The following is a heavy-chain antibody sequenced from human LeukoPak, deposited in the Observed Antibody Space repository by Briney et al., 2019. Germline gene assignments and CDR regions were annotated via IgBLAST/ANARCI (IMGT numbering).Heavy chain of an antibody. D-gene: IGHD3-3*01. CDR1: GFSLSTSGVS. J-gene: IGHJ5*02. V-gene: IGHV2-5*01. CDR2: THWNDYK. Sequence: ESGPTLVKPTQPLTLTCTFSGFSLSTSGVSVCWIRQPPVKALEWLAPTHWNDYKRYSPSLKSRLTITKDTSKNQVVLTMTNMDPVDTATYYCARTDYDFWSGYYPNWFDPWGQGTLVTVSS. CDR3: ARTDYDFWSGYYPNWFDP.